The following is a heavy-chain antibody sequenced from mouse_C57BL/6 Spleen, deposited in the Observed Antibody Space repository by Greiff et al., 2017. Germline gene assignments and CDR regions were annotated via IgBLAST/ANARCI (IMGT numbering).Heavy chain of an antibody. CDR3: ARFDYDWY. Sequence: QVQLKQSGAELVMPGASVKLSCKASGYTFTSYWMHWVKQRPGQGLEWIGEIDPSDSYTNYNQKFKGKSTLTVDKSSSTAYMQLSSLTSEDSAVYYCARFDYDWYWGQGTTLTVSS. CDR2: IDPSDSYT. D-gene: IGHD2-4*01. J-gene: IGHJ2*01. CDR1: GYTFTSYW. V-gene: IGHV1-69*01.